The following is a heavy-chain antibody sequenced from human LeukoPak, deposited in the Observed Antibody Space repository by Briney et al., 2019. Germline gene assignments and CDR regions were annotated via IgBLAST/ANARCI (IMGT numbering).Heavy chain of an antibody. CDR1: GXSISSHY. CDR2: LYYSGST. J-gene: IGHJ4*02. V-gene: IGHV4-59*08. CDR3: VRSNDRDGYNFGY. D-gene: IGHD5-24*01. Sequence: PSETLSLTCSVSGXSISSHYGSWIRQPPGKGLEWIGYLYYSGSTNYNPSLKGRVTISVHTSKEQFSLKLSSVTAADTAVYYCVRSNDRDGYNFGYWGQGTLVTVSS.